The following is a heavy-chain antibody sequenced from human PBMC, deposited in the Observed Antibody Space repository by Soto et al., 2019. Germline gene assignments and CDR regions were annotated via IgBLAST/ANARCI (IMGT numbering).Heavy chain of an antibody. CDR3: TRDPGYCSGGSCYSIDDAFDI. D-gene: IGHD2-15*01. J-gene: IGHJ3*02. Sequence: LRLSCAASGFTFSGSAMHWVRQASGKGLEWVGRIRSKANSYATAYAASVKGRFTISRDDSKNTAYLQMNSLKTEDTAVYYCTRDPGYCSGGSCYSIDDAFDIWGQGTMVTVSS. V-gene: IGHV3-73*01. CDR1: GFTFSGSA. CDR2: IRSKANSYAT.